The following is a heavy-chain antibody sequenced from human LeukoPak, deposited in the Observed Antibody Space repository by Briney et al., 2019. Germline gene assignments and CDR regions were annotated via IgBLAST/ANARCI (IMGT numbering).Heavy chain of an antibody. Sequence: SQTLSLTCAISGDSVSSNSAAWNWIRQSPSRGLEWLGRTYYRSKWYNDYAVSVKSRITINPDTSKNQFSLQLNSVTPEDTAVYYCARGLFGYSSGWYSPYYMDVWGKGTTVTVSS. J-gene: IGHJ6*03. CDR1: GDSVSSNSAA. D-gene: IGHD6-19*01. V-gene: IGHV6-1*01. CDR2: TYYRSKWYN. CDR3: ARGLFGYSSGWYSPYYMDV.